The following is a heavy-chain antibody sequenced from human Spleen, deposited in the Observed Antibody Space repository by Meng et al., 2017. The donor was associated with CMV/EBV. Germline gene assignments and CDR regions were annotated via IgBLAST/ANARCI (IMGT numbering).Heavy chain of an antibody. CDR1: GGSISSYY. D-gene: IGHD1-14*01. Sequence: GSLRLSCTVSGGSISSYYWSWIRQPPGKGLEWIGYIYYSGSTNYNPSLKSRVTISVDTSKNQFSLKLSSVTAADTAVYYCARDRNYYFDHWGQGTLVTVSS. CDR3: ARDRNYYFDH. CDR2: IYYSGST. V-gene: IGHV4-59*01. J-gene: IGHJ4*02.